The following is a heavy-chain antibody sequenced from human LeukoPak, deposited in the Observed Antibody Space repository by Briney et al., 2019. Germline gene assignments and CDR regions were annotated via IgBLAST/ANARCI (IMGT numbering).Heavy chain of an antibody. Sequence: GASVKVSCKVSGYTLTELSMHWVRQAPGKGLEWMGGFDPEDGETIYAQKSQGRVTMTEDTSTDTAYMELSSLRSEDTAVYYCATTPMITFGGVPPGYDYWGQGTLVTVSS. V-gene: IGHV1-24*01. D-gene: IGHD3-16*01. CDR1: GYTLTELS. CDR2: FDPEDGET. CDR3: ATTPMITFGGVPPGYDY. J-gene: IGHJ4*02.